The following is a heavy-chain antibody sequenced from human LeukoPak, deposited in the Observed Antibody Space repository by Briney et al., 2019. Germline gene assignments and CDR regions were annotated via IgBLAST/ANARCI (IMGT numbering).Heavy chain of an antibody. CDR1: GYTFTSYG. CDR3: ARENYYDSSGYYPGMDFDY. J-gene: IGHJ4*02. CDR2: ISAYNGNT. Sequence: ASVKVSCKASGYTFTSYGISWVRQAPGQGLEWMGWISAYNGNTNYAQKLQGRVTMTTDTSTSTAYMELRGLRSDDTAVYYCARENYYDSSGYYPGMDFDYWAREPWSPSPQ. D-gene: IGHD3-22*01. V-gene: IGHV1-18*01.